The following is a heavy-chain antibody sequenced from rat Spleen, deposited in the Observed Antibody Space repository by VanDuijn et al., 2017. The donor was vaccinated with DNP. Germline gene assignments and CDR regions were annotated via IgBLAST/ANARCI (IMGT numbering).Heavy chain of an antibody. Sequence: EVRLVESGGGLVQPGRSLKLSCAASGFTFSAYYMAWVRQAPAKGLEWVAYIGSPAYAPYYGDSVKGRFTISRDNAKSTLYLQMNSLISEDMATYYCVRWNSGHFDYWGQGVMVTVSS. CDR1: GFTFSAYY. D-gene: IGHD4-3*01. J-gene: IGHJ2*01. V-gene: IGHV5-22*01. CDR3: VRWNSGHFDY. CDR2: IGSPAYAP.